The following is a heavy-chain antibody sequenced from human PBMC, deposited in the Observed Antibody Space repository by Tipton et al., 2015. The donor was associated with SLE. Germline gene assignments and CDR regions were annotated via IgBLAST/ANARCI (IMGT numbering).Heavy chain of an antibody. V-gene: IGHV3-7*03. CDR2: IRDDGGEK. CDR3: ARDHYSIGSFDI. J-gene: IGHJ3*02. CDR1: GFSFRSYW. Sequence: SLRLSCAASGFSFRSYWMSWVRQAPGRGLEWVGNIRDDGGEKYYLESVKGRFTISRDNAENSVYLQMNSLRAEDTALYYCARDHYSIGSFDIWGQGTLVTVSS. D-gene: IGHD6-19*01.